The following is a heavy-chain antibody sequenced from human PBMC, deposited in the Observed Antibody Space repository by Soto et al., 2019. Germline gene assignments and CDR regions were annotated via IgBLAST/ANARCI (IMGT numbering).Heavy chain of an antibody. J-gene: IGHJ6*03. V-gene: IGHV4-59*01. CDR1: GGSISSYY. CDR3: ARVPGQTYYDFWSGYYPNKYYYYYYMDV. CDR2: IYYSGST. D-gene: IGHD3-3*01. Sequence: PSETLSLTCTVSGGSISSYYWSWIRQPPGKGLEWIGYIYYSGSTNYNPSLKSRVTISVDTSKNQFSLKLSSVTAADTAVYYCARVPGQTYYDFWSGYYPNKYYYYYYMDVWGKGTTVNVSS.